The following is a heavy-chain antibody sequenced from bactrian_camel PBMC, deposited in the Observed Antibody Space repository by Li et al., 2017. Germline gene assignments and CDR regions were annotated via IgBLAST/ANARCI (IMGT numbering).Heavy chain of an antibody. Sequence: QLVESGGDSVQAGGSLRLSCVAHGYTYVRYCMAWFRQAPGKEREGVATIDSDGSTSYTDSVKGRFTIFKDNAKNTLYLQMNSLKPEDTAMYYCAADEMGCIENVYRGQGTQVTVS. J-gene: IGHJ4*01. CDR3: AADEMGCIENVY. CDR2: IDSDGST. CDR1: GYTYVRYC. D-gene: IGHD1*01. V-gene: IGHV3S55*01.